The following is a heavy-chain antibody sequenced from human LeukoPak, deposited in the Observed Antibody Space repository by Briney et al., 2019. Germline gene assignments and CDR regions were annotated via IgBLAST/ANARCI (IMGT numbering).Heavy chain of an antibody. CDR3: AKECDYSPGYKFDL. Sequence: GGSLRLSCTASGFTFNNYLMSWVRQAPGKGPEWVSVLFTGGAGALYADSVRGRFTISGDTSKTTLYLQMNGLRAEDTAVYYCAKECDYSPGYKFDLWGRGTLVTVSS. V-gene: IGHV3-23*03. CDR1: GFTFNNYL. CDR2: LFTGGAGA. D-gene: IGHD3-10*01. J-gene: IGHJ5*02.